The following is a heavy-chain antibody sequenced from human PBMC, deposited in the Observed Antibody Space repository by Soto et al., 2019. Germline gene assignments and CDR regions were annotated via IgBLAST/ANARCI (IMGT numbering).Heavy chain of an antibody. D-gene: IGHD5-18*01. CDR1: GFTFSSYA. CDR3: AKDTRGGYSYAPDY. CDR2: ISGSGGST. Sequence: GGSLRLSCAASGFTFSSYAMSWVRQAPGKGLEWVSAISGSGGSTYYADSVKGRFTISRDNSKNTLYLQMNSLRAEDTAVYYCAKDTRGGYSYAPDYWGQGTLVTVSS. V-gene: IGHV3-23*01. J-gene: IGHJ4*02.